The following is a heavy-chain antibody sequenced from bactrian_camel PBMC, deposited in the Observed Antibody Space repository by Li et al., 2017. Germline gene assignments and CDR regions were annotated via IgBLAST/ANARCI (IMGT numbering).Heavy chain of an antibody. CDR2: IYGDST. D-gene: IGHD2*01. J-gene: IGHJ7*01. CDR1: GFTFSSYF. Sequence: VQLVESGGGLVQPGGSLRLSCAASGFTFSSYFLTWVRQAPGKGLEWVSGIYGDSTDYADSVKGQFTISRDNAKNTVYLQMNSLKPEDTAIYYCSKFKEHCGFGYCLDYGMDLWGKGTQVTVS. V-gene: IGHV3S10*01.